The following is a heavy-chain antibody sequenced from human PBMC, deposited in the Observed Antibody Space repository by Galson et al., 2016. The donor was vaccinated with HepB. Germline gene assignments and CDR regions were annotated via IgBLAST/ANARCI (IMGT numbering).Heavy chain of an antibody. Sequence: SVKVSCKASGYTFTTYGFSWVRQAPGQGLEWMGWISTYNGDTNYAQKPQGRVTMTTDTSTSTAYMELRSLRSDDTAVYYCARDVFAWGYCSAGSCYSDYWGQGALVTVSS. D-gene: IGHD2-15*01. CDR2: ISTYNGDT. CDR3: ARDVFAWGYCSAGSCYSDY. V-gene: IGHV1-18*01. J-gene: IGHJ4*02. CDR1: GYTFTTYG.